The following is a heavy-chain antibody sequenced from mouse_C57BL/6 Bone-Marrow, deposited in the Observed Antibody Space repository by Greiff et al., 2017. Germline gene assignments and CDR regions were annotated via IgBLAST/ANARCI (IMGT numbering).Heavy chain of an antibody. J-gene: IGHJ3*01. CDR2: IYPGSGNT. Sequence: QVQLQQSGAELVRPGASVKLSCKASGYTFTDYYINWVKQRPGQGLEWIARIYPGSGNTYYNEKFKGQATLTAEKYSSTAYMQLSSLTSEDSAVYFCARRGGNYEAWFAYWGQGTLVTVSA. CDR3: ARRGGNYEAWFAY. CDR1: GYTFTDYY. D-gene: IGHD2-1*01. V-gene: IGHV1-76*01.